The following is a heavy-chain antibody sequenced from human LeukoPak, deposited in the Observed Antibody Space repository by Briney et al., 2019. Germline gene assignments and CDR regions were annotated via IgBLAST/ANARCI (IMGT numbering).Heavy chain of an antibody. J-gene: IGHJ4*02. Sequence: GASVTVSFKASGYTLTIYGISWVRQAPGQGLEWMGWISAYNGNTNYAQKFQGRVTVTTDTSTSTAYMELRSLRSDDTAVYYCARDRGTWIQLWLIDYWGQGTLVTVSS. CDR1: GYTLTIYG. D-gene: IGHD5-18*01. CDR2: ISAYNGNT. V-gene: IGHV1-18*01. CDR3: ARDRGTWIQLWLIDY.